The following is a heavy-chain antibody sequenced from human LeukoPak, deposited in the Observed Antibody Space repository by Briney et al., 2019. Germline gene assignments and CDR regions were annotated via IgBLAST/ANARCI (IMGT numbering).Heavy chain of an antibody. J-gene: IGHJ1*01. Sequence: SETLSLTCTVSGGSISSYYWSWIRQPPGKGLEWIGYIYYSGSTNYNPSLKSRGTISVDTSNNQFSLKLSSVTAADTAVYYCARDFGPGIAALQHWGQGTLVTVSS. CDR1: GGSISSYY. CDR2: IYYSGST. D-gene: IGHD6-13*01. CDR3: ARDFGPGIAALQH. V-gene: IGHV4-4*08.